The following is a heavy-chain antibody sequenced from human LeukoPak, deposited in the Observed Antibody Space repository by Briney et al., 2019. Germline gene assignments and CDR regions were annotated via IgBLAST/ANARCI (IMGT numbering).Heavy chain of an antibody. V-gene: IGHV4-59*01. Sequence: SSETLSLTCTVSGGSIKNYFWNWVRRPPGKGLEWIGYIYSSGTTYYNPSLESRLTISLDTSKNHFSLQLSSVTAADTAMYYCARSDYGGNSAAFGVWGQGTMVTVSS. CDR3: ARSDYGGNSAAFGV. D-gene: IGHD4-23*01. CDR2: IYSSGTT. J-gene: IGHJ3*01. CDR1: GGSIKNYF.